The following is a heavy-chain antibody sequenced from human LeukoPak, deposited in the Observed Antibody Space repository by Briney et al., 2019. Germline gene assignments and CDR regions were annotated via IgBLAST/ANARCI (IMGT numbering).Heavy chain of an antibody. CDR2: ISAGGGNT. Sequence: PGGSLRLSCAASGFTFSNYAMTWVRQAPGKGLEWVAAISAGGGNTYYADFVKGRLIVSRDNSKNTLYLQMNGLRAEDTALYYCAEDRSAIITWSDYWGQGTLVTVSS. J-gene: IGHJ4*02. V-gene: IGHV3-23*01. D-gene: IGHD3-22*01. CDR1: GFTFSNYA. CDR3: AEDRSAIITWSDY.